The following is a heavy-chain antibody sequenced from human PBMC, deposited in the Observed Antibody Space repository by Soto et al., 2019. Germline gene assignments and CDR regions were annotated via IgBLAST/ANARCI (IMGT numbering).Heavy chain of an antibody. CDR2: ISYDGSNK. D-gene: IGHD6-6*01. CDR1: GFTFSSYA. Sequence: QVQLVESGGGVVQPGRSLRLSCAASGFTFSSYAMHWVRQAPGKGLEWVAVISYDGSNKYYADSVKGRFTISRDNSKNTLYLQMNSLRAEDTAVYYCARASSSSWYYYGMDVWGQGTTVTVSS. V-gene: IGHV3-30-3*01. J-gene: IGHJ6*02. CDR3: ARASSSSWYYYGMDV.